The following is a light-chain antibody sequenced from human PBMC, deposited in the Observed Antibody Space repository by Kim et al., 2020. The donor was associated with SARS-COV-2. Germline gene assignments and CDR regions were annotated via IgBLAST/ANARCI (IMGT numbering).Light chain of an antibody. CDR1: QGISSS. CDR2: AAS. Sequence: ASVGDRVTITCRASQGISSSLAWYQQKPGKAPNLLIYAASTLQSGVPSRFSGSGSGTEFTLTISSPQPEDVATYYCQQVNSYPLTFGGGTKVDIK. V-gene: IGKV1-9*01. CDR3: QQVNSYPLT. J-gene: IGKJ4*01.